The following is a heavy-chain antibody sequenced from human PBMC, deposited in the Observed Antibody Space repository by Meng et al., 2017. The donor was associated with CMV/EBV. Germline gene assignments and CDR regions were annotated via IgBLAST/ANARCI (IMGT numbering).Heavy chain of an antibody. CDR1: GFTVSSNY. CDR2: IYSCGST. Sequence: GGSLRLSCAASGFTVSSNYMSWVRQAPGKGLEWVSVIYSCGSTYYADSVKGRFTISRDNSKNTLYLQMNSLRAEDTAVYYCARKGDLELFDYWGQGTLVTVSS. J-gene: IGHJ4*02. D-gene: IGHD1-7*01. CDR3: ARKGDLELFDY. V-gene: IGHV3-66*03.